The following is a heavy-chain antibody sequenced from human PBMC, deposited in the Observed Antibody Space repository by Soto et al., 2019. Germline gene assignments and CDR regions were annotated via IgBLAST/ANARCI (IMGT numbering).Heavy chain of an antibody. V-gene: IGHV3-74*01. CDR2: INSDGSST. J-gene: IGHJ6*02. D-gene: IGHD2-2*01. Sequence: PGGSLRLSCAASGFTFSSYWMHWVRQAPGKGLVWVSRINSDGSSTSYADSVKGRFTISRDNAKNTLYLQMNSLRAEDTAAYYCAREKPAAILVWQYYYYGMDVWGQGTTVTVSS. CDR3: AREKPAAILVWQYYYYGMDV. CDR1: GFTFSSYW.